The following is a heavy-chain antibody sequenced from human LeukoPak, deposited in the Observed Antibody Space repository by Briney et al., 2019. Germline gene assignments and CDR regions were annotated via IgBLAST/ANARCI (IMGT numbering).Heavy chain of an antibody. V-gene: IGHV4-34*01. CDR1: GGSFSGYY. CDR3: AKELRADYDILTGYGYYFDY. D-gene: IGHD3-9*01. Sequence: SETLSLTCAVYGGSFSGYYWSWIRQPPGKGLEWIGEINHSGSTNYNPSLKSRVTISVDTSKNQFSLKLSSVIAADTAVYYCAKELRADYDILTGYGYYFDYWGQGTLVTVSS. CDR2: INHSGST. J-gene: IGHJ4*02.